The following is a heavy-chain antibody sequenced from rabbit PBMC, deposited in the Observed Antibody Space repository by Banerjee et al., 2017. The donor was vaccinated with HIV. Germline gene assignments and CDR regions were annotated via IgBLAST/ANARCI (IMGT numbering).Heavy chain of an antibody. V-gene: IGHV1S45*01. CDR2: IYPDFGTT. CDR1: GIDFTSYG. Sequence: ELVESGGGLVQPGESLKLSCKASGIDFTSYGISWVRQAPGKGLEWIAYIYPDFGTTDYASWAKGRFTISTTSSTTVTLQMTSLTAADTATYFCARTAGYLDDGDGYFNLWGQGTLVTVS. CDR3: ARTAGYLDDGDGYFNL. D-gene: IGHD2-1*01. J-gene: IGHJ4*01.